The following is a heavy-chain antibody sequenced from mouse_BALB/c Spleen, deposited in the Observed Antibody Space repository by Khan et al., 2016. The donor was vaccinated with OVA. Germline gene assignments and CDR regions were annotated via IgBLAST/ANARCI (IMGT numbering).Heavy chain of an antibody. CDR2: IWSDGFT. CDR1: GFSLTSYG. V-gene: IGHV2-6*02. Sequence: QVQLKQSGPGLVAPSQSLSITCTVSGFSLTSYGVHWVRQPPGKGLEWLVVIWSDGFTTYNSALKSRLSISKDNSKSQLFLKMNSLQTDDTAMYYCARGIYYFGSRYMDYWGQGTSVTVSS. CDR3: ARGIYYFGSRYMDY. J-gene: IGHJ4*01. D-gene: IGHD1-1*01.